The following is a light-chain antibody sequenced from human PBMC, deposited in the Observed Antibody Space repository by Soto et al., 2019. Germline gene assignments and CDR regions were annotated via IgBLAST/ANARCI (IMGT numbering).Light chain of an antibody. CDR2: KAS. Sequence: DIQMTQSPSTLSASVGDRVTITCRASQRLSSWMAWYQQKPGKAPKLLIYKASSLESGVPSRFRGSGSGTEFHLAISSLQPDDFATYYCQQYNSYSPRTFGQGTKLEI. CDR3: QQYNSYSPRT. V-gene: IGKV1-5*03. CDR1: QRLSSW. J-gene: IGKJ2*01.